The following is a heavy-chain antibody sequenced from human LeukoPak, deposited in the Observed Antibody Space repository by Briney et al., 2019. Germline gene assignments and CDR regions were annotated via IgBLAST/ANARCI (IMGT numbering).Heavy chain of an antibody. CDR3: AGDRGDGYIGN. CDR2: IYSTGRS. J-gene: IGHJ4*02. Sequence: ETLSLTCTLPGGSTSNYFWSWVRPPAGKGLEWVGRIYSTGRSDYNPSLKSRITMSVDTSKNQFSLKLSSVTAADTAVYYCAGDRGDGYIGNWGQGTLVTVSS. V-gene: IGHV4-4*07. D-gene: IGHD5-24*01. CDR1: GGSTSNYF.